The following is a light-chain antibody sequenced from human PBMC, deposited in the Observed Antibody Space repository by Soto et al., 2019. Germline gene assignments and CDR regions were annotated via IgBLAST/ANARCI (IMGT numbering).Light chain of an antibody. V-gene: IGLV1-44*01. Sequence: QSVLTQPPSASGTPGQRVTISCSGSSSNIGNNAVNWYQQFPGTAPKLLIYANIQRPSGVPDRFSGSKSGTSASLAISGLQSEDEADYYCAAWGDNLNGWVFGGGTQLTVL. CDR3: AAWGDNLNGWV. J-gene: IGLJ3*02. CDR1: SSNIGNNA. CDR2: ANI.